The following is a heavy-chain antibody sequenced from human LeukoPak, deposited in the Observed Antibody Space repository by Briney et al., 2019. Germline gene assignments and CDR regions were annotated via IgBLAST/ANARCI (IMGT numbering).Heavy chain of an antibody. CDR2: IYHSGST. D-gene: IGHD2-8*01. CDR3: ARVFNGYYFDY. CDR1: GYSISSGYY. J-gene: IGHJ4*02. Sequence: PSETLSLTCTVSGYSISSGYYWGWIRQPPGKGLEWIGSIYHSGSTYYNPSLKSRVTISVDTSKNQFSLKLSSVTAADTAVYYCARVFNGYYFDYWGQGTLVTVSS. V-gene: IGHV4-38-2*02.